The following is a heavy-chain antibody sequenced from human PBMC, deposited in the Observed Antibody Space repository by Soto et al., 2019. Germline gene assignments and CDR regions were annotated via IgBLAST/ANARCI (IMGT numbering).Heavy chain of an antibody. V-gene: IGHV1-69*13. J-gene: IGHJ4*02. Sequence: SVKVSCKASGGTFSSYAISWVRQAPGQGLEWMGGIIPIFGTANYAQKFQGRVTITADESTSTAYMELSSLRSEDTAVYYCARDPTCMVVVPGVDYWGQGTRVTVSS. CDR2: IIPIFGTA. D-gene: IGHD2-2*01. CDR1: GGTFSSYA. CDR3: ARDPTCMVVVPGVDY.